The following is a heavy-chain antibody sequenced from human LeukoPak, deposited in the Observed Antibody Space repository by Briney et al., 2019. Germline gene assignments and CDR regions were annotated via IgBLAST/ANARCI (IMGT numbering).Heavy chain of an antibody. CDR2: MKSKTDGGTT. Sequence: RTGGSLRLSCAVSGPTFSNAWMSWVRQAPGKGLEWVGRMKSKTDGGTTDYAAPVKGKFTISRDDSKNTLYLQMNSLKTEDTAVYYCTTGYCSGGPCYSSFRFDYWGQGILVTVSS. D-gene: IGHD2-15*01. CDR1: GPTFSNAW. CDR3: TTGYCSGGPCYSSFRFDY. V-gene: IGHV3-15*01. J-gene: IGHJ4*02.